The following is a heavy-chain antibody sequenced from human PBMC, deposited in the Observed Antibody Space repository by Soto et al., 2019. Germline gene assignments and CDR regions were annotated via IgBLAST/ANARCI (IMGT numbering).Heavy chain of an antibody. CDR3: ARDRDDYCSGNYYNRIDL. Sequence: QVQLVQSGAEVKKPGSSVTVSCKASGGIFSTYAISWLRQAPGQGLEWMGGIIPIFGTPNYAQRFQGRVTITADESTNTAYMELSRLRSEYTAVYYCARDRDDYCSGNYYNRIDLWVPGALVTVSS. CDR1: GGIFSTYA. V-gene: IGHV1-69*01. CDR2: IIPIFGTP. J-gene: IGHJ4*02. D-gene: IGHD3-10*01.